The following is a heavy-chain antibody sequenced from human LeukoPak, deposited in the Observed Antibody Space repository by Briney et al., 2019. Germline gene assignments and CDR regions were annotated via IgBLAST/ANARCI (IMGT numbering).Heavy chain of an antibody. D-gene: IGHD5-24*01. CDR3: ARGFSYNHFDY. V-gene: IGHV3-74*01. J-gene: IGHJ4*02. CDR1: GFTFGSYS. CDR2: IKSDGSAT. Sequence: GGSLRLSCAASGFTFGSYSMTWVRQAPGKGLVWVSHIKSDGSATTYADSVKGRFTISRDNAKNTLYLQMNSLRAEDTAVYYCARGFSYNHFDYWGQGTLVTVSS.